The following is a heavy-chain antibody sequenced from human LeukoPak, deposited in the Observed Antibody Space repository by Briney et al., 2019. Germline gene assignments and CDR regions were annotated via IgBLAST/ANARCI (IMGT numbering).Heavy chain of an antibody. D-gene: IGHD3-9*01. CDR2: INHSGST. CDR3: ARVGYYNGFDY. V-gene: IGHV4-34*01. CDR1: GGSFSDYF. Sequence: SETMSLTCAVYGGSFSDYFWSWIRQPPGKGLEWIGEINHSGSTNYNPSLKSRVTISVDTSKNQFSLKLSSVTAADTAVYYCARVGYYNGFDYWGQGTLVTVSS. J-gene: IGHJ4*02.